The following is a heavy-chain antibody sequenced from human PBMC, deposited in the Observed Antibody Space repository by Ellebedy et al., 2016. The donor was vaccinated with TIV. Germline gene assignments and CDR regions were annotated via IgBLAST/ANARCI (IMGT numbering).Heavy chain of an antibody. V-gene: IGHV4-59*01. CDR1: GGSISSYY. CDR2: IYYSGST. CDR3: ARVSGAAAAGTNNWFDP. J-gene: IGHJ5*02. D-gene: IGHD6-13*01. Sequence: MPSETLSLTCTVSGGSISSYYWSWIRQPPGKGLEWIGYIYYSGSTNYNPSLKSRVTISVDTSKNQFSLKLSSVTAADTAVYYCARVSGAAAAGTNNWFDPWGQGTLVTVSS.